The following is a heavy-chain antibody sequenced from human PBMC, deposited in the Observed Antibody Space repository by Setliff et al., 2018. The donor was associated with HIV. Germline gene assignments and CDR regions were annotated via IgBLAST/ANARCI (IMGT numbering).Heavy chain of an antibody. Sequence: PSETLSLTCAAYGGSFSRDYWTWIRQPPGKGPEWIGEINHSGITNYNSFLKSRVTISIDTSKNQFSLKLNSVTAADTAMYYCATGWLDSSGQKNFGSWGQGTRVTVSS. J-gene: IGHJ5*01. CDR3: ATGWLDSSGQKNFGS. V-gene: IGHV4-34*01. D-gene: IGHD3-22*01. CDR1: GGSFSRDY. CDR2: INHSGIT.